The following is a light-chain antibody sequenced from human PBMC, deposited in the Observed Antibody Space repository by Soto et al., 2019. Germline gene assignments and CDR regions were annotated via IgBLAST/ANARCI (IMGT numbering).Light chain of an antibody. CDR2: DAS. J-gene: IGKJ1*01. Sequence: EIVLTPSPGTLSLSPGERATLSCRATESVVSNYLAWYQLKPGQAPRLLIYDASSRATGIPDGFSGSGSGTDFTLTISRLVPEAFAVYYCQQYGSIPWTFGQVTKVDIK. CDR3: QQYGSIPWT. CDR1: ESVVSNY. V-gene: IGKV3-20*01.